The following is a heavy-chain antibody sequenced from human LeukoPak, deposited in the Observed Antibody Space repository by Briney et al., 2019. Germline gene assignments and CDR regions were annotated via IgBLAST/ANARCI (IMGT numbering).Heavy chain of an antibody. V-gene: IGHV4-59*08. D-gene: IGHD6-19*01. CDR3: ARSSSGWSPFDY. CDR2: IYYSGST. J-gene: IGHJ4*02. CDR1: GGSISSYY. Sequence: SETLSLTCTVSGGSISSYYWSWIRQPPGKGLEWIGYIYYSGSTNYNPSLKSRVTISVDTSKNQFSLKLSSVTAAYTAVYYCARSSSGWSPFDYWGQGTLVTVSS.